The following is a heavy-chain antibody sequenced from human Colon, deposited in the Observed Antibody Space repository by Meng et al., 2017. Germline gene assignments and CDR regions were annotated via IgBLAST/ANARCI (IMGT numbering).Heavy chain of an antibody. Sequence: GGSLRLSCAASGFTFSGSAMHWVRQASGKGLEWVGRIRSKANSYATAYAASVKGRFTISRDDSKTTLYLQMNSLKAEDTAVYYCVTGGGVRGVKGFEYWGQGTLVTVSS. CDR2: IRSKANSYAT. CDR3: VTGGGVRGVKGFEY. V-gene: IGHV3-73*01. J-gene: IGHJ4*02. D-gene: IGHD3-10*01. CDR1: GFTFSGSA.